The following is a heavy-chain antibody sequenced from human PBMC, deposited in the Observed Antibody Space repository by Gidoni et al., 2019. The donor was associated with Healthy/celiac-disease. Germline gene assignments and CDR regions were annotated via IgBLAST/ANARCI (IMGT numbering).Heavy chain of an antibody. CDR1: GGSISRSSYY. CDR2: IYYSGST. D-gene: IGHD3-9*01. CDR3: ARVLRYFDWLFFDY. J-gene: IGHJ4*02. V-gene: IGHV4-39*01. Sequence: QLQLQESGPGLVKPSETLSLTCTVSGGSISRSSYYWGWIRQPPGKGLEWIGSIYYSGSTYYNPTLKSRVTISVDTSKNQFSLKLSSVTAADTAVYYCARVLRYFDWLFFDYWGQGTLVTVSS.